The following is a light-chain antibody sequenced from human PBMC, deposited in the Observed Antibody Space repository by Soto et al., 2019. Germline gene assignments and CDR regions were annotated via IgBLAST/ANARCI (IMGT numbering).Light chain of an antibody. CDR3: QQRSSWPRT. Sequence: EIVLTQSPATLSLSPGERATLSCRASQSVTNSLAWYQQKPGQAPRLLIYDASNRATGIPGRFSGSGSGTDFPLTISSLEPEDFAVYYCQQRSSWPRTFGQGTKLEIK. V-gene: IGKV3-11*01. CDR2: DAS. CDR1: QSVTNS. J-gene: IGKJ2*01.